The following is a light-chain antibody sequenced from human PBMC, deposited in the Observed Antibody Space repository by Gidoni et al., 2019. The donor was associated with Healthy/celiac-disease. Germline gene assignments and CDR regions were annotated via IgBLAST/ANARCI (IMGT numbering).Light chain of an antibody. CDR3: MQALQTPWT. Sequence: DIVMTQSPLSLPVTPGEPASISCRSSQSHLHSNGYNYLDWYLQKPGQSPQLLIYLGSNRASGIPDRFRGSGSGTDFTLKICRVEAEDVGVYYCMQALQTPWTFXXXTQMEI. V-gene: IGKV2-28*01. CDR1: QSHLHSNGYNY. J-gene: IGKJ1*01. CDR2: LGS.